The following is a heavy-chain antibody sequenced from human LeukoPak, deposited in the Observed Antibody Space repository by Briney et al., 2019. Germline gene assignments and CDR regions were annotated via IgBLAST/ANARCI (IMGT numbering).Heavy chain of an antibody. V-gene: IGHV4-39*01. CDR2: IYYSGST. J-gene: IGHJ3*02. CDR3: ARVKTTMIVATRAFDI. CDR1: GGSISSNNFY. D-gene: IGHD3-22*01. Sequence: SETLSLTCTVSGGSISSNNFYWGWIRQPPGKGLEWIGTIYYSGSTYYNPSLKSRVTISVDTSKNQFSLKLSSVTAADTAVYYCARVKTTMIVATRAFDIWGQGTMVTVSS.